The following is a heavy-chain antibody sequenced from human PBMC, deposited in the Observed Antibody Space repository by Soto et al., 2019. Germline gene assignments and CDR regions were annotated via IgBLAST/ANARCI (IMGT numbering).Heavy chain of an antibody. D-gene: IGHD4-17*01. V-gene: IGHV3-23*01. CDR1: GFTFKNFL. Sequence: VSLRLSCAASGFTFKNFLMSWVRQAPGMGLEWVSIISGSGRGTFYAGSVKGRFTISRDNSKNTLSLQMNSLRVEDTGVYFCAKDQDDGGNSYFEYWGKGTQVTVSS. CDR2: ISGSGRGT. CDR3: AKDQDDGGNSYFEY. J-gene: IGHJ4*02.